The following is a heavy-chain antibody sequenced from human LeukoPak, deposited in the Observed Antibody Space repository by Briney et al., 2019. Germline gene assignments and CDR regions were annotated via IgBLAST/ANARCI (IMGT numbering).Heavy chain of an antibody. D-gene: IGHD2-8*01. V-gene: IGHV4-4*07. Sequence: SETLSLTCTVSGASISGYYWIWIRQPAGKGLERIGRIYTNGNTIYNPSLKSRVSMSVDTSKTHFFLNLSSVTAADTAVYYCARAPLGYCTTSSCGGALDIWGQGTKVAVSS. J-gene: IGHJ3*02. CDR2: IYTNGNT. CDR3: ARAPLGYCTTSSCGGALDI. CDR1: GASISGYY.